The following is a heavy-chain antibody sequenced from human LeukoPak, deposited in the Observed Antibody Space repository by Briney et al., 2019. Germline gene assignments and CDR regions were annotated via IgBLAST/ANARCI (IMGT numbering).Heavy chain of an antibody. J-gene: IGHJ3*02. CDR1: GGSISSGGYY. D-gene: IGHD7-27*01. Sequence: PSETLSLTCTVSGGSISSGGYYWSWIRQPPGKGLEWIGYIYHSGSTYYNPSLKSRVTISVDRSKNQFSPKLSSVTAADTAVYYCARDGAWGLRAPDAFDIWGQGTMVTVSS. CDR2: IYHSGST. V-gene: IGHV4-30-2*01. CDR3: ARDGAWGLRAPDAFDI.